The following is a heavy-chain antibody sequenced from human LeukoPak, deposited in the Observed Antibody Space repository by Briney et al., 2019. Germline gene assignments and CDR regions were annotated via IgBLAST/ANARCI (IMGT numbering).Heavy chain of an antibody. D-gene: IGHD3-10*01. CDR3: ARDTMVRGVPHYGMDV. V-gene: IGHV4-31*03. Sequence: SETLSLTCTVSGGSISSGGYYWSWIRQHPGKSLEWIGYIYYSGSTYHNPSLKSRVTISVDTSKNQFSLKLSSVTAADTAVYYCARDTMVRGVPHYGMDVWGQGTTVTVSS. CDR2: IYYSGST. J-gene: IGHJ6*02. CDR1: GGSISSGGYY.